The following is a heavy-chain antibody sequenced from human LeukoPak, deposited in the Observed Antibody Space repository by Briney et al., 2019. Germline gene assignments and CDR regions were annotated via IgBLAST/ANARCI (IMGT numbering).Heavy chain of an antibody. CDR2: INGDGTQK. V-gene: IGHV3-7*05. CDR1: GFTFSAYN. J-gene: IGHJ4*02. D-gene: IGHD3-10*01. Sequence: GGSLRLSCAASGFTFSAYNMNWVRQAPGKGLEWVAAINGDGTQKFYVDSMEGRFTISRDNAKNSLYLQMNRLRAEDTAVYYCARGDRGGEWGEGTLVTVYS. CDR3: ARGDRGGE.